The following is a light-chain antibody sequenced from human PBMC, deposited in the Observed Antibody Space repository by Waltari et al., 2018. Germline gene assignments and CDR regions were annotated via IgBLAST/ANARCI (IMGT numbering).Light chain of an antibody. V-gene: IGLV3-19*01. Sequence: SSELSQDPTVSVALGQAVNITCQGDRLRRYFVSWYQQKPGQAPVLVSYGQNKRPSGIPDRFSGSRSGNTASLTIAGAEAADEADYYCYSRNSDDFTYVFGTGTKLTVL. CDR3: YSRNSDDFTYV. CDR2: GQN. J-gene: IGLJ1*01. CDR1: RLRRYF.